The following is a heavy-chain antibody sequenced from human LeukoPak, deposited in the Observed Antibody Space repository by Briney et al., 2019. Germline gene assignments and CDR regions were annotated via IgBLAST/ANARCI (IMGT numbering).Heavy chain of an antibody. CDR3: ARAWQWLPLDS. J-gene: IGHJ4*02. CDR2: IHTSGST. Sequence: SETLSLTCTVSGGSISSYYWTWIRQPAGKGLEWIGRIHTSGSTNYNPSLKSRVTMSADTSTNQFSLKLTSVTAADTAVYYCARAWQWLPLDSWGQGTLVTVSS. CDR1: GGSISSYY. V-gene: IGHV4-4*07. D-gene: IGHD6-19*01.